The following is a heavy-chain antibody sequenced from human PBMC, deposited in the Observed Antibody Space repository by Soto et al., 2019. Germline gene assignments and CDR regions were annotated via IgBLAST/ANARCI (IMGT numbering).Heavy chain of an antibody. CDR2: ISGSGGST. Sequence: GGSLRLSCAASGFTFSSYAMSWVRQAPGKGLEWVSAISGSGGSTYYTDSVKGRFTISRDNSKNTLYLQMNSLRAEDTAVYYCAKCRVAGTDAFDIRGQGTMVTVSS. J-gene: IGHJ3*02. D-gene: IGHD6-19*01. CDR1: GFTFSSYA. V-gene: IGHV3-23*01. CDR3: AKCRVAGTDAFDI.